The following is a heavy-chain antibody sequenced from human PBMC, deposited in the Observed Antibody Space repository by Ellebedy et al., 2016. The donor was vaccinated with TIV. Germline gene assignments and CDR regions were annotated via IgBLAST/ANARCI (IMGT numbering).Heavy chain of an antibody. Sequence: GESLKISXAASGFTLSRFAMSWVRQAPGKGLEWVSSINNGGNTYYSDSAKGRLTISRDTSKNTVSLQLSSLRTDDTAVYYCAKEVQGWDSRTWYLPHFDRWGQGTLVSVSA. CDR1: GFTLSRFA. CDR2: INNGGNT. CDR3: AKEVQGWDSRTWYLPHFDR. D-gene: IGHD6-13*01. V-gene: IGHV3-23*01. J-gene: IGHJ4*02.